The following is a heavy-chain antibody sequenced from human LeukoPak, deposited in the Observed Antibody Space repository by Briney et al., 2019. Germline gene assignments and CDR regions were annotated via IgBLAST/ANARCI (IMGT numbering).Heavy chain of an antibody. V-gene: IGHV4-34*01. CDR2: INHSGST. Sequence: PSETLSLTCAVYGGSFSGYYWSWIRQPPVKELEWIGEINHSGSTNYNPSLKSRVTISVDTSKNQFSLKLSSVTAADTAVYYCARGSGWFRTNYIDYWGQGTLVTVSS. CDR3: ARGSGWFRTNYIDY. D-gene: IGHD3-10*01. J-gene: IGHJ4*02. CDR1: GGSFSGYY.